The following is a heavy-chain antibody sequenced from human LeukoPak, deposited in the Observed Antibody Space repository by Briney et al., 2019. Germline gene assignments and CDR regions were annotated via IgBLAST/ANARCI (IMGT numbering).Heavy chain of an antibody. CDR2: ISYEGSNK. CDR1: GFTFSSYA. CDR3: ARDRGNSGSCFDY. V-gene: IGHV3-30*04. J-gene: IGHJ4*02. Sequence: GGSLRLSCAASGFTFSSYAMHWVRQAPGNGLEWVAVISYEGSNKYYADSVKGRFTISRDNYKNTLYLQMNSLRAEDTAVYYCARDRGNSGSCFDYWGQGTLVTVSS. D-gene: IGHD1-26*01.